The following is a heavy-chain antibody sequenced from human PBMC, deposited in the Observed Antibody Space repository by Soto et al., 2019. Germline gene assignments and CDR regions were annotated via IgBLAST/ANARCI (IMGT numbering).Heavy chain of an antibody. V-gene: IGHV5-51*01. CDR2: IYPGDSDT. Sequence: PGESLKISCKGSGYSFSNYWIGWVRQMPGKGLEWMGIIYPGDSDTRYSPSFQGQVTISADKSIGTAYLQWSSLKASDTAMYYCATTRYCSSTNCYGGYFDYWGQGTLVTVSS. D-gene: IGHD2-2*01. CDR1: GYSFSNYW. J-gene: IGHJ4*02. CDR3: ATTRYCSSTNCYGGYFDY.